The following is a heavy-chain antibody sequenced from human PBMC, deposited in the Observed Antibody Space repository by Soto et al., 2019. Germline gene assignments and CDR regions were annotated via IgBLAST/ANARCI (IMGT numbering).Heavy chain of an antibody. D-gene: IGHD3-10*02. J-gene: IGHJ5*02. V-gene: IGHV2-5*02. CDR1: GISLNTRGVG. CDR2: IYWDDDK. CDR3: ANRRVFYSVPDANGLWFDP. Sequence: SGPTLVNPTQTLTLTCSFSGISLNTRGVGVGWILQPPGKALEWLSLIYWDDDKRYTPSLKSRLTIARDTSKTQVVLTITDMDPEDTATYYCANRRVFYSVPDANGLWFDPWGQGTLVTVSS.